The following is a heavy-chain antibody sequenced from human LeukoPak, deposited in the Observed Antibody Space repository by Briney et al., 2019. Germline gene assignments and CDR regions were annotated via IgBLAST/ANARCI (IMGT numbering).Heavy chain of an antibody. J-gene: IGHJ5*02. CDR1: GYTFTSYG. D-gene: IGHD6-13*01. V-gene: IGHV1-18*01. CDR3: ARVVSSSPLNNWFDP. Sequence: AASVKVSCKASGYTFTSYGISWVRQAPGQGLEWMGWISAYNGNTNYAQKLQGRVTMTTDTSTSTAYMELRSLRSDDTAVYYCARVVSSSPLNNWFDPWGQGTPVTVSS. CDR2: ISAYNGNT.